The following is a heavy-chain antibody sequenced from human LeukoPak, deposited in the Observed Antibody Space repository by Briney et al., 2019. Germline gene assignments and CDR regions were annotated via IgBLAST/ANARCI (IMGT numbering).Heavy chain of an antibody. CDR1: GGSFSGYY. D-gene: IGHD5-12*01. J-gene: IGHJ5*02. Sequence: SETLSLTCAVYGGSFSGYYWSWIRQPPGKGLEWIGEINHSGSTNYNPSLKSRVTISVDTSKNQFSLKLTSVTAADTAVFYCARQPRSPYTGYDPWGQGTLVTVSS. CDR3: ARQPRSPYTGYDP. CDR2: INHSGST. V-gene: IGHV4-34*01.